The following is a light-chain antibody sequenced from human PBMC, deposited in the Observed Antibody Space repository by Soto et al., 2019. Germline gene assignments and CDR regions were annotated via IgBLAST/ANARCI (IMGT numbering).Light chain of an antibody. CDR3: QQYYSRET. CDR2: KTS. V-gene: IGKV1-5*03. CDR1: QPVDPW. J-gene: IGKJ1*01. Sequence: DIHMTQSPSTVSASVGDRDTITCRASQPVDPWLAWHQQKPGKAPRVLIYKTSDLENGVPSRFSGSRSGTDYTLTISGVQPDDFATYYCQQYYSRETFGQGTRVEV.